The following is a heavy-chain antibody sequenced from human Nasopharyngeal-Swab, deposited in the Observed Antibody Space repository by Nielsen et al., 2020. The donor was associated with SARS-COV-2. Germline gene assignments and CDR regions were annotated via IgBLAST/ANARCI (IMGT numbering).Heavy chain of an antibody. CDR3: ARGYFGVNGMDV. CDR2: FSISASNI. J-gene: IGHJ6*02. CDR1: GFTFSDYY. D-gene: IGHD3-10*01. V-gene: IGHV3-11*01. Sequence: GGSLRLSCLGSGFTFSDYYMTWVRQAPGKGLEWVSYFSISASNIKYADPAKGRFTISRDNANNSPYLQMNSLGVEDTALYYCARGYFGVNGMDVWGQGTTVTVSS.